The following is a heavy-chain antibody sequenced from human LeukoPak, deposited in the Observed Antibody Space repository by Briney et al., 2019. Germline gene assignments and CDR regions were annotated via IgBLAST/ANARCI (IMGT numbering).Heavy chain of an antibody. CDR1: GYTFTSYY. CDR3: ARGRKLSRKQLVLLVEGNYFDY. J-gene: IGHJ4*02. Sequence: ASVKVSCKASGYTFTSYYMHWVRQAPGQGLEWMGIINPSGGSTSYAQKFQGRVTMTRDTSTSTVYMELSSLRSEDTAVYHCARGRKLSRKQLVLLVEGNYFDYWGQGTLVTVSS. D-gene: IGHD6-6*01. CDR2: INPSGGST. V-gene: IGHV1-46*01.